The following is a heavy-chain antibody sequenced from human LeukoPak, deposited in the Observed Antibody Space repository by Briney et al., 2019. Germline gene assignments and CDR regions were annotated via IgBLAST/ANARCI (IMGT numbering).Heavy chain of an antibody. CDR3: ARVRRGWSMLFSPGKGPFDP. V-gene: IGHV1-2*02. D-gene: IGHD2-8*02. Sequence: ASVKVSCKASGYTFTGYYMHWVRQAPGQGLEWMGWINPNSGGTNYAQKFQGRVTMTRDTSISTAYMELSRLRSDDTAVYYCARVRRGWSMLFSPGKGPFDPWGQGTLVTVSS. CDR2: INPNSGGT. CDR1: GYTFTGYY. J-gene: IGHJ5*02.